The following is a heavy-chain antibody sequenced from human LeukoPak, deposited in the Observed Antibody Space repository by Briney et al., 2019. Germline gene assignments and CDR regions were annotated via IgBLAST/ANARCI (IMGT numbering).Heavy chain of an antibody. D-gene: IGHD3-16*02. CDR2: ISSSSSTI. CDR1: GFTSSSYS. Sequence: TGGSLRLSCAASGFTSSSYSMNWVRQDPGKGLEWVSYISSSSSTIYYADSVKGRFTISRDNAKNSLYLQMNSLRAEDTAVYYCASLSSDEYYYYMDVWGKGTTVTVSS. CDR3: ASLSSDEYYYYMDV. V-gene: IGHV3-48*01. J-gene: IGHJ6*03.